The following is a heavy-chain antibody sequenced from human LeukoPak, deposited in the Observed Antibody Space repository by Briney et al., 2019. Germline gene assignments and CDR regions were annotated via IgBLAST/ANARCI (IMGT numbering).Heavy chain of an antibody. CDR3: TRHKESRGFYYGSGSSPGMDV. CDR2: IRSRANTYAT. Sequence: GGSLRLSCAASGLTFSAYAMHWVRQASGRGLEWVGRIRSRANTYATAYSARVKGRFTISRDDSKSTAYLQMTSPKTEDTAVYYCTRHKESRGFYYGSGSSPGMDVWGQGTTVTVSS. V-gene: IGHV3-73*01. J-gene: IGHJ6*02. CDR1: GLTFSAYA. D-gene: IGHD3-10*01.